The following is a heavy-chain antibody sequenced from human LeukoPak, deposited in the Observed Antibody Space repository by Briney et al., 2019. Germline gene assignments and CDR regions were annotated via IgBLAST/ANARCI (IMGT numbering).Heavy chain of an antibody. V-gene: IGHV4-59*08. CDR1: DDSIRSYY. CDR3: ARQHSSGYYYFDS. CDR2: VFYSGRT. J-gene: IGHJ4*02. D-gene: IGHD3-22*01. Sequence: SETLSLTCTVSDDSIRSYYWNWLRQPPGKGLEWIGYVFYSGRTNYSPSLESRVTMSVATSKNQFSLRLSSLTAADTAVYYCARQHSSGYYYFDSWGQGILVTVSS.